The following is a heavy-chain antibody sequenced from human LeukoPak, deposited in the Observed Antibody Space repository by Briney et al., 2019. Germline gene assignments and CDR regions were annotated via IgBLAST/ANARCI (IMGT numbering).Heavy chain of an antibody. Sequence: SETLSLTCTVSGGSISSYYWSWIRQPAGKGLEWIGRIYTSGSTNYNPSLKSRVTMSVDTSKNQFSLKLSSVTAADTAVCYCARGTAMVEGYYYYGMDVWGQGTTVTVSS. V-gene: IGHV4-4*07. CDR2: IYTSGST. CDR3: ARGTAMVEGYYYYGMDV. D-gene: IGHD5-18*01. CDR1: GGSISSYY. J-gene: IGHJ6*02.